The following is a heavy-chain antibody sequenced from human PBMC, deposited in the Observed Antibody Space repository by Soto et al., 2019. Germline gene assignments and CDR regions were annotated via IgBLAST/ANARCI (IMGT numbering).Heavy chain of an antibody. J-gene: IGHJ4*02. CDR2: INPNSGGT. CDR1: GYTFTGYY. CDR3: AREYYYDSSAYYFSV. D-gene: IGHD3-22*01. V-gene: IGHV1-2*02. Sequence: ASVKVACKASGYTFTGYYLHWVRQAPGQGLEWMAWINPNSGGTNYAQKFQGRVTLTRDTSISTAYMELSRLRSDDTAVYYCAREYYYDSSAYYFSVWGQGTLVTVSS.